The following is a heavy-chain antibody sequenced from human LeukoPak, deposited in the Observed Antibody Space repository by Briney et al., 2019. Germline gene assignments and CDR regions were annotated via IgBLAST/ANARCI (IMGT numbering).Heavy chain of an antibody. CDR2: INPDGNKK. D-gene: IGHD5-18*01. Sequence: GGSLRLSCAASGFTFSNNAMSWVRQAPGKGLEWVASINPDGNKKYSADSVKGRFTISRDNAENSLYLQMNSLRVEDTAFYYCARDLAYSRLDYWGQGMLVTVSS. CDR3: ARDLAYSRLDY. V-gene: IGHV3-7*01. J-gene: IGHJ4*02. CDR1: GFTFSNNA.